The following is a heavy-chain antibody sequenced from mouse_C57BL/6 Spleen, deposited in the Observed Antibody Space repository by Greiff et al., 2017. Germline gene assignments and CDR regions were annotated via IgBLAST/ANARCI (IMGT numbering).Heavy chain of an antibody. J-gene: IGHJ4*01. CDR1: GYTFTSYG. D-gene: IGHD1-1*01. Sequence: QVQLKQSGAELARPGASVKLSCKASGYTFTSYGISWVKQRTGQGLEWIGEIYPRSGNTYYNEKFKGKATLTADKSSSTAYMELRSLTSEDSAVYFGAREDYYGSYYAMDYWGKGTSVTVSS. V-gene: IGHV1-81*01. CDR2: IYPRSGNT. CDR3: AREDYYGSYYAMDY.